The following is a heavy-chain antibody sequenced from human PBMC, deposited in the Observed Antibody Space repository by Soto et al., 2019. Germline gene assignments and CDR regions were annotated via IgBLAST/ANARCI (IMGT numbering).Heavy chain of an antibody. J-gene: IGHJ4*02. Sequence: QVQLVQSGAEVKKPRASVKVSCKASGYTFTSYDINWVRQATGQGLEWMGWMNPNSGNTGYAQKFQGRVTMTRNTSISTAYMEVSSLRSEDTAVYYCARCHGVAAGTTDFDYWGQGTLVTVSP. CDR3: ARCHGVAAGTTDFDY. CDR1: GYTFTSYD. CDR2: MNPNSGNT. V-gene: IGHV1-8*01. D-gene: IGHD6-13*01.